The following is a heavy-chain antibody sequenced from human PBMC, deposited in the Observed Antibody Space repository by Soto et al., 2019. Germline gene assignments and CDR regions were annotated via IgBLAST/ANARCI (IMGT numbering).Heavy chain of an antibody. CDR2: ISGSGGST. D-gene: IGHD6-19*01. J-gene: IGHJ4*02. Sequence: EVQLLESGGGLVQPGGSLRLSCAASGFTFSSYAMSWVRQAPGKGLEWVSAISGSGGSTYYADSVKGRFTISRDNFKNTLYLQMNSLRPEDTAVYYCARDTRYSSGYYASWGQGTLVTVSS. CDR1: GFTFSSYA. CDR3: ARDTRYSSGYYAS. V-gene: IGHV3-23*01.